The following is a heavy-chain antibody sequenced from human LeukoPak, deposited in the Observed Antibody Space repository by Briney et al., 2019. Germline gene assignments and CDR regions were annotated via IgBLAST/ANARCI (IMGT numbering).Heavy chain of an antibody. CDR2: IYYSGST. J-gene: IGHJ4*02. D-gene: IGHD6-19*01. V-gene: IGHV4-39*01. CDR3: ARRPYNSAFFDY. Sequence: PSETLSLNCTVSCGSISSSSYYWGWIRQPPRKGLDWIGMIYYSGSTYYNASLQSRVSISVDTSKNQFSLTLSSVTAADTAVYYCARRPYNSAFFDYWGQGTLVTVSS. CDR1: CGSISSSSYY.